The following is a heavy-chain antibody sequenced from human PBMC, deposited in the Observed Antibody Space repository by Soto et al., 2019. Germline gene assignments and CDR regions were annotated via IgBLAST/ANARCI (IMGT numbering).Heavy chain of an antibody. J-gene: IGHJ4*02. CDR1: GGSISRGGYY. Sequence: SETPSPTLPVSGGSISRGGYYWSWIRPHPGKGLEWIGYIYYSGSTYYNPSLKSRVTISVDTSKNQFSLKLSSVTAADTAVYYCARYTPNILPLYFDYWGQGTLVTVSS. D-gene: IGHD2-15*01. V-gene: IGHV4-31*03. CDR2: IYYSGST. CDR3: ARYTPNILPLYFDY.